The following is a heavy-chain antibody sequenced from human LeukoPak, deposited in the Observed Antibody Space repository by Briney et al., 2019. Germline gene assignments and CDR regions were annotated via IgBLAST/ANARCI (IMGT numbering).Heavy chain of an antibody. CDR1: GFTFSSYA. J-gene: IGHJ4*02. D-gene: IGHD6-13*01. CDR3: ARGFSSRSFDY. Sequence: GGSLRLSCAASGFTFSSYAMHWVRQAPGKGLEWVAVISYDGSNKYYADSVKGRFTISRDNSKNTLYLQMNSLRAEDTAVYYCARGFSSRSFDYWGQGTLVTVSS. V-gene: IGHV3-30*14. CDR2: ISYDGSNK.